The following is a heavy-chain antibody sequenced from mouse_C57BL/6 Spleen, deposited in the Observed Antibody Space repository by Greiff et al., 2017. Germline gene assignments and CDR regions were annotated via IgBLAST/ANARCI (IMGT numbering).Heavy chain of an antibody. CDR1: GYTFTSYG. CDR3: ARSCTMVVASYLWYLEV. V-gene: IGHV1-81*01. Sequence: QVQLQQSGAELVRPGSSVKLSCKASGYTFTSYGISWVKQRPVQGLEWIGKIYPTSGNTYYNQKFKGKATLTADKSSSTAYMELRSLTSEDSAVYCCARSCTMVVASYLWYLEVWGTGTTGTV. CDR2: IYPTSGNT. D-gene: IGHD1-1*01. J-gene: IGHJ1*03.